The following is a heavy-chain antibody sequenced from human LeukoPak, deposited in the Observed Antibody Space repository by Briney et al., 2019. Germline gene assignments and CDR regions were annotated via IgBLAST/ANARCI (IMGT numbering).Heavy chain of an antibody. Sequence: SETLSLTCAVYGGSFSGYYWSWIRQPPGKGLEWIGEINHSGSTNYNPSLKSRVTISVDTSKNQFSLKLSSVTAADTAVYYCARWDYYDSSGYYYYYYYGMDVWGQGTTVTVSS. J-gene: IGHJ6*02. V-gene: IGHV4-34*01. CDR1: GGSFSGYY. D-gene: IGHD3-22*01. CDR2: INHSGST. CDR3: ARWDYYDSSGYYYYYYYGMDV.